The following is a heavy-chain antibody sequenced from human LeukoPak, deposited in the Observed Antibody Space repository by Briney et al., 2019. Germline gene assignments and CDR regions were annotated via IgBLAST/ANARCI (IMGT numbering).Heavy chain of an antibody. CDR3: ARENYAFGV. J-gene: IGHJ4*02. V-gene: IGHV1-18*01. CDR2: ISAYNGNT. Sequence: GASVTVSFKASGYTFTSYGIIWVRQAPGQGLEWMGWISAYNGNTDYAQKLQGRVTMTTDTSTSTAYMELRSLRPDDTAVYYCARENYAFGVWGQGTLVTVSS. D-gene: IGHD2-8*01. CDR1: GYTFTSYG.